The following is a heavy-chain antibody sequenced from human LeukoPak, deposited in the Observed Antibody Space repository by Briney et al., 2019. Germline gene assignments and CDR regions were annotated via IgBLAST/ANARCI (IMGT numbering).Heavy chain of an antibody. V-gene: IGHV1-18*01. CDR2: ISAYNGNT. D-gene: IGHD6-13*01. Sequence: GASVKVSCKASGYTFTSYGISWVRQAPGQGLEWMGWISAYNGNTNYAQKLQGRVTMTTDTSTSTAYMELSSLRSEDTAVYYCARAMGYSSSWYPLDYWGQGTLVTVSS. CDR1: GYTFTSYG. J-gene: IGHJ4*02. CDR3: ARAMGYSSSWYPLDY.